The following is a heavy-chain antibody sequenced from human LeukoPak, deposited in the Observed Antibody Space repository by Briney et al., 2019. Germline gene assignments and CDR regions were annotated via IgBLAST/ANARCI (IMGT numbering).Heavy chain of an antibody. CDR1: GGSISSYY. CDR2: IYYSGST. CDR3: ARVGAALLDPHYYYYMDV. D-gene: IGHD6-13*01. J-gene: IGHJ6*03. V-gene: IGHV4-59*01. Sequence: SETLSLTCTVSGGSISSYYWSWIRQPPGKGLEWIGYIYYSGSTNYNPSLKSRVTISVDTSKNQFSLKLSSVTAADTAVYYCARVGAALLDPHYYYYMDVWGKGTTVTVSS.